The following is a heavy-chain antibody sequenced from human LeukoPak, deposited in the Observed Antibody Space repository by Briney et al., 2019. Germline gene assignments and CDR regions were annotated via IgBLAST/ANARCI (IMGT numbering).Heavy chain of an antibody. D-gene: IGHD6-13*01. V-gene: IGHV3-7*01. J-gene: IGHJ4*02. CDR3: ARLSGGSSWYYY. CDR1: GFDFNNYN. Sequence: LTGGSLRLSCIASGFDFNNYNLNWVRQAPGKRLEWVANIKQDGSEKYYVDSVKGRFTISRDNAKNSLYLQMNSLRAEDTAVYYCARLSGGSSWYYYWGQGTLVTVSS. CDR2: IKQDGSEK.